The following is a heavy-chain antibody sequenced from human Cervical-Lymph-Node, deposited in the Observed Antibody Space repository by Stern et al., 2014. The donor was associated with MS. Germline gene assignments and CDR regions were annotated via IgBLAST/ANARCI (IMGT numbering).Heavy chain of an antibody. D-gene: IGHD6-25*01. V-gene: IGHV1-69*08. Sequence: QVQLVESGPEVKKPGSSVKVSCTASGGTFGSNTFTWVRQAPGQGLEWMGTLISILGTPDYAQKFQGRLTIAAAKYSNTSYMELSRLTAEDTAVYYCARRPDAFDLWGQGTMITVSS. CDR3: ARRPDAFDL. CDR1: GGTFGSNT. J-gene: IGHJ3*01. CDR2: LISILGTP.